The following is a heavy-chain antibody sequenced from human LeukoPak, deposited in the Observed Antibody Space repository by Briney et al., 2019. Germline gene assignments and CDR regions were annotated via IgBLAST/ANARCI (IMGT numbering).Heavy chain of an antibody. CDR3: ARGALLWFGDRMEYYFDY. CDR2: FCSSEGT. CDR1: GGSISTYY. Sequence: SETLSLTCTVSGGSISTYYWNWIRQPPGKGLEWIGYFCSSEGTNYNPSLKSRVTISVDTSKNQFSLKLSSMTAADTAVYYCARGALLWFGDRMEYYFDYWGQGTLLTVSS. V-gene: IGHV4-59*01. J-gene: IGHJ4*02. D-gene: IGHD3-10*01.